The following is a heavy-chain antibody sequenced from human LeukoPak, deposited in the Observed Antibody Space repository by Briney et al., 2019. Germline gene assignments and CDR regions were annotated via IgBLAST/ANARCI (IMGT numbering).Heavy chain of an antibody. D-gene: IGHD6-19*01. CDR3: AKGDSSGWYEYNWFDP. CDR1: GFTFDDYA. Sequence: GRSLRLSCEASGFTFDDYAMHWVRQAPGKGLEWVSGISWNSGSIGYADSVKGRFTISRDNAKNSLYLQMNSLRAEDTALYYCAKGDSSGWYEYNWFDPWGQGTLVTASS. J-gene: IGHJ5*02. CDR2: ISWNSGSI. V-gene: IGHV3-9*01.